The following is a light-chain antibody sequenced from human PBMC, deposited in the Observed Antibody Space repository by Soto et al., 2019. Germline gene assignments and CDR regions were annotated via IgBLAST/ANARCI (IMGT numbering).Light chain of an antibody. J-gene: IGLJ1*01. CDR1: SSDVGGYNY. V-gene: IGLV2-14*01. Sequence: QSVLTQPASVSGSPGQSITISCTGTSSDVGGYNYVSWYQQNPGKAPKLMIYDVSNRPSGVSNRFSGSKSGNTASLTISGLQAEDEADYYCSSYTSSSTLLYVFGTGTKVTVL. CDR3: SSYTSSSTLLYV. CDR2: DVS.